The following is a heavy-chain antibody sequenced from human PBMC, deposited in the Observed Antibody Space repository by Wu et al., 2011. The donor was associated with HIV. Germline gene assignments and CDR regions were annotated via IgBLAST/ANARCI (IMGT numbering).Heavy chain of an antibody. Sequence: QVQLVQSGAEVKKPGASVKVSCKASGYTFTTYDINWVRQATGQGLEWMGWMNPNSGNTGYAQKFQGRVTMTRNTSINTAYMELHSLRSEDTAVYYCARGAFRRVGLADGFDPWGQGTLVTVSS. CDR2: MNPNSGNT. D-gene: IGHD1-14*01. J-gene: IGHJ5*02. CDR3: ARGAFRRVGLADGFDP. CDR1: GYTFTTYD. V-gene: IGHV1-8*02.